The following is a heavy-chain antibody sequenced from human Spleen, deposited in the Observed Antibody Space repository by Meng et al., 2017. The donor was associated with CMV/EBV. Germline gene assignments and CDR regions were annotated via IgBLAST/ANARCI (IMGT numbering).Heavy chain of an antibody. D-gene: IGHD3-3*01. CDR1: GFTVSSNY. Sequence: GGSLRLSCAASGFTVSSNYMSWVRQAPGKGLEWVSVIYSGGSTYYADSVKSRFTISRDNSKNTLYLQMNSLRAEDTAVYYCARKYYDFWSGYYDQNGMDVWGQGTTVTVSS. J-gene: IGHJ6*02. CDR3: ARKYYDFWSGYYDQNGMDV. CDR2: IYSGGST. V-gene: IGHV3-53*01.